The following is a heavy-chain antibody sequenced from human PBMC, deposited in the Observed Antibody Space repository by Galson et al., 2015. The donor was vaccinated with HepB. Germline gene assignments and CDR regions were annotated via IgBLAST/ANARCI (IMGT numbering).Heavy chain of an antibody. CDR1: GFTVSSNY. CDR2: IHRGGTT. Sequence: LRLSCAASGFTVSSNYMTWVRQAPGKGLEWISIIHRGGTTYYADSVKGRFTISRDNSKNTLLLQMNILRAEDTAVYYCARGVPDYYGSGNYYPPFDYWGQGTLVTVSS. CDR3: ARGVPDYYGSGNYYPPFDY. D-gene: IGHD3-10*01. J-gene: IGHJ4*02. V-gene: IGHV3-66*01.